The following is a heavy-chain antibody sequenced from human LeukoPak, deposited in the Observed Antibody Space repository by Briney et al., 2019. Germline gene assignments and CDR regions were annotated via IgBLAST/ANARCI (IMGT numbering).Heavy chain of an antibody. CDR3: AREARYYDILTGYYLFYFDY. CDR2: IIPIFGTA. D-gene: IGHD3-9*01. CDR1: GGTFSSYA. V-gene: IGHV1-69*13. J-gene: IGHJ4*02. Sequence: SVKVSCKASGGTFSSYAISWVRQAPGQGLEWMGGIIPIFGTANYAQKFQGRVTITADESTSTAYMELSSLRSEDTAVYYCAREARYYDILTGYYLFYFDYWRQGTLVTVSS.